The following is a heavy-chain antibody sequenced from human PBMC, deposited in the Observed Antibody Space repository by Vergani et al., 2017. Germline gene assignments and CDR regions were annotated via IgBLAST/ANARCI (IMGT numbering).Heavy chain of an antibody. J-gene: IGHJ5*02. D-gene: IGHD3-16*01. V-gene: IGHV4-38-2*02. Sequence: QVQLQESGPGLVKPSETLSLTCTVSGYSISSGYYWGWIRQPPGKGLEWIGSIYHSGSTYYNPSLKSRVTISVDTSKNQFSLKLSSVTAADTAVYYCARDSXGDVWGSYEAWFDPWGQGTLVTVSS. CDR2: IYHSGST. CDR1: GYSISSGYY. CDR3: ARDSXGDVWGSYEAWFDP.